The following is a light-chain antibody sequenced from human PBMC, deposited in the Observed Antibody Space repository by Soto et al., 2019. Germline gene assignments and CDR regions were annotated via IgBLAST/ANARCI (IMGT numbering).Light chain of an antibody. J-gene: IGLJ2*01. V-gene: IGLV1-44*01. Sequence: QSALTQSPSESATPGQRVTISCSGSGSNIGTHAVNWYQQVPGTAPTLLIFRNHQRPSGVPDRFSDSKSGTSASLAISGPQSEDEADYYCAAWDDSLRAVVFGGGTKLTVL. CDR3: AAWDDSLRAVV. CDR2: RNH. CDR1: GSNIGTHA.